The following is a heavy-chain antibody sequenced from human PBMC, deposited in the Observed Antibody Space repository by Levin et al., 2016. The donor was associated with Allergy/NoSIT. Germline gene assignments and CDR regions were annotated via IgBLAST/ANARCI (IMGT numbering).Heavy chain of an antibody. V-gene: IGHV3-23*01. D-gene: IGHD6-13*01. CDR2: ISGSGGST. CDR3: AKVAYTAGYSSSWYHAFAFDY. J-gene: IGHJ4*02. Sequence: WIRQPPGKGLEWVSAISGSGGSTYYADSVKGRFTISRDNSKNTLYLQMNSLRAEDTAVYYCAKVAYTAGYSSSWYHAFAFDYWGQGTLVTVSS.